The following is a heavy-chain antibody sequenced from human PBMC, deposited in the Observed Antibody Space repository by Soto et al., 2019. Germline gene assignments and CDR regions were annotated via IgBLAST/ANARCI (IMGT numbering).Heavy chain of an antibody. J-gene: IGHJ3*02. CDR2: IYSGGNT. D-gene: IGHD3-3*01. Sequence: GGSLRLSCAVSELTVISHYMNSVRQDPGKGLEWVSFIYSGGNTYYADSVKGRFTISRDNSKNMLYLQMNSMRVEDTAVYYCAREVRVRGFAFDIWGQGTMVTGSS. CDR1: ELTVISHY. CDR3: AREVRVRGFAFDI. V-gene: IGHV3-66*01.